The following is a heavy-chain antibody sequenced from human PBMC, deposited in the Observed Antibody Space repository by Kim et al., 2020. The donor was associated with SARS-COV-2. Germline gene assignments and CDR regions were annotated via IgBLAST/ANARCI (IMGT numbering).Heavy chain of an antibody. D-gene: IGHD6-19*01. CDR2: IWYDGSNK. CDR1: GFTFSSYG. CDR3: ARDGLSSSGQNWFDP. V-gene: IGHV3-33*01. J-gene: IGHJ5*02. Sequence: GGSLRLSCAASGFTFSSYGMHWVRQAPGKGLEWVAVIWYDGSNKYYADSVKGRFTISRDNSKNTLYLQMNSLRAEDTAVYYCARDGLSSSGQNWFDPWGQGTLVTVSS.